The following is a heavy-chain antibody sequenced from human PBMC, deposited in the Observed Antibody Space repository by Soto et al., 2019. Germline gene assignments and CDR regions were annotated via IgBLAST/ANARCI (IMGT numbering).Heavy chain of an antibody. J-gene: IGHJ4*02. Sequence: PGGSLRLSCAASGFTFNDYYMSWIRQAPGKGLEWVSVISGIDDSTYYADSVKGRFTISRDNSKNPLYLQMNSLRAEDTAVYYCAKRRSSSTFDYWGQGTLVTVSS. CDR3: AKRRSSSTFDY. D-gene: IGHD6-6*01. V-gene: IGHV3-23*01. CDR2: ISGIDDST. CDR1: GFTFNDYY.